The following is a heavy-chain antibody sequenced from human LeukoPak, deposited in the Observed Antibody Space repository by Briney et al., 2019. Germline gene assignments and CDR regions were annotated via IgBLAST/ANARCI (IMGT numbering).Heavy chain of an antibody. Sequence: PSETLSLTCAVSGYSISSGYYWGWIRQPPGKGLEWIGSIYHSGSTYYNPSLKSRVTISVDTSKNQFSLKLSSVTAADTAVYYCASFLHQGQLRAYYYGSGSYHYNYFDYWGQGTLVTVSS. CDR2: IYHSGST. CDR1: GYSISSGYY. V-gene: IGHV4-38-2*01. D-gene: IGHD3-10*01. J-gene: IGHJ4*02. CDR3: ASFLHQGQLRAYYYGSGSYHYNYFDY.